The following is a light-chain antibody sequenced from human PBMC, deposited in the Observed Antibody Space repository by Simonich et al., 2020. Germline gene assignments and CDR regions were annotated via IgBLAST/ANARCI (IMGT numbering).Light chain of an antibody. J-gene: IGLJ2*01. CDR2: EGS. V-gene: IGLV2-23*01. Sequence: QSALTQPASVSGSPGQSITISCTGTSSDVGGYNLVSWYPQHPGKAPKLMIYEGSKRPAGVSNRFSGSKSGNTASLTVSGLQAEDEADYYCCSYAGSSTVVFGGGTKLTVL. CDR3: CSYAGSSTVV. CDR1: SSDVGGYNL.